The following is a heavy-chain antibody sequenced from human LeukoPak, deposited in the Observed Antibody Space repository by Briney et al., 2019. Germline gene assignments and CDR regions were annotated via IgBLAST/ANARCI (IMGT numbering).Heavy chain of an antibody. V-gene: IGHV1-18*01. CDR3: ARDLAGYYGSGSYYGDY. Sequence: ASVKVSCKASGYTFTSYGISWVRQAPGQGLEWMGWISAYNGNTNYAQKLQGRVTMTRDTSISTAYMELSRLRSDDTAVYYCARDLAGYYGSGSYYGDYWGQGTLVTVSS. D-gene: IGHD3-10*01. CDR2: ISAYNGNT. CDR1: GYTFTSYG. J-gene: IGHJ4*02.